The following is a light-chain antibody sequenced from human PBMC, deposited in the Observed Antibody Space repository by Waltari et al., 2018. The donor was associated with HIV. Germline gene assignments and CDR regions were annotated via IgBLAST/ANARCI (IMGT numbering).Light chain of an antibody. CDR1: RSDIGTNY. CDR2: RNI. CDR3: ASWDDSLGGRWV. V-gene: IGLV1-47*01. Sequence: QSVLTQPPSTSGTPRQTVTISCSGTRSDIGTNYVYWYQQVPGTAPKLLIYRNIQRPSGVPARCSGSKSGTSASLAIRGLRSEDEAHYHCASWDDSLGGRWVFGGGTKLTVL. J-gene: IGLJ3*02.